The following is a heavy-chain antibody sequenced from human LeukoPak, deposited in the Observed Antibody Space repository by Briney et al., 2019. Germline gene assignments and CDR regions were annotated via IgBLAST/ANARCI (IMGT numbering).Heavy chain of an antibody. CDR1: DGSISSVNHY. J-gene: IGHJ4*02. CDR2: IYSTGST. V-gene: IGHV4-61*02. D-gene: IGHD5/OR15-5a*01. CDR3: ARGVSTINFDY. Sequence: SQTLSLTCAVSDGSISSVNHYWRWIRQPAGKGLEWIGRIYSTGSTNYNPSLKSRVTISIDTSKRQFSLKLSSVTATDTAIYYCARGVSTINFDYWGQGTLVTVSS.